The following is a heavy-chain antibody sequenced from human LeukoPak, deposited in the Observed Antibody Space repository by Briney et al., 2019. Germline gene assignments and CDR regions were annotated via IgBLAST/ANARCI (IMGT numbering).Heavy chain of an antibody. CDR3: ARDYIYERGYQLLFCRYYYGMDV. J-gene: IGHJ6*02. CDR2: IYGSGST. D-gene: IGHD2-2*01. Sequence: SETLSLTCTVSGVSIRSSYYYWGWIRQPQGKGLEWIGSIYGSGSTYYNSSLSRRATISVNTSKNQFSLKLNSVTAADTAVYYCARDYIYERGYQLLFCRYYYGMDVWGQGTTVTVSS. V-gene: IGHV4-39*02. CDR1: GVSIRSSYYY.